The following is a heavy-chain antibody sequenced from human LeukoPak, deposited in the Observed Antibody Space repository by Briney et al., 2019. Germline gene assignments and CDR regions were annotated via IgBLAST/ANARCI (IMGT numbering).Heavy chain of an antibody. CDR3: AKDRTVGASYWYFDL. Sequence: PGGSLRLSCTASGFTLSSYAMSWVRQAPGEGLEWVSTISGSADNTYYADFVKGRFTISRDSSKNTLFLQMNTLRAEDTAIYYCAKDRTVGASYWYFDLWGRGTLVTVSS. CDR2: ISGSADNT. CDR1: GFTLSSYA. V-gene: IGHV3-23*01. J-gene: IGHJ2*01. D-gene: IGHD1-26*01.